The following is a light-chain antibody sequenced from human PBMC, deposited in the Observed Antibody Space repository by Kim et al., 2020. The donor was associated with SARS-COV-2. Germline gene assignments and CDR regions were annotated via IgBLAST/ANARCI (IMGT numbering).Light chain of an antibody. J-gene: IGKJ5*01. CDR2: DAS. Sequence: EIVLTQSPANLSLSPGERATLSCRASQRVSSYLAWYQQKPGQAPRLLIYDASNRATGIPARFSGSGSGTDFTLTISSLEPEDFAVYYCQQRSNWPITFGQGTRLEIK. CDR1: QRVSSY. V-gene: IGKV3-11*01. CDR3: QQRSNWPIT.